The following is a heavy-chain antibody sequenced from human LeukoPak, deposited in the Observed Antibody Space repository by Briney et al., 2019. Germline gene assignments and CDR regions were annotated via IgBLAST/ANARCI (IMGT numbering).Heavy chain of an antibody. CDR1: GFTFNSYS. D-gene: IGHD2-15*01. Sequence: GGSLRLSCAASGFTFNSYSMNWVRQAPGKGLEWVSYISSSSSTIYYADSVKGRFTISRDNAKNSLYLQMNSLRAEDTAVYYCAREPGGYCSGGSCYYQLHFDYWGQGTLVTVSS. CDR3: AREPGGYCSGGSCYYQLHFDY. J-gene: IGHJ4*02. V-gene: IGHV3-48*01. CDR2: ISSSSSTI.